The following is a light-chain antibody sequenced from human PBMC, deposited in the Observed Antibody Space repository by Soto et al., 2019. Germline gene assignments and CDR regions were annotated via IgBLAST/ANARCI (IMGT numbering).Light chain of an antibody. V-gene: IGKV3-20*01. CDR2: GAS. CDR1: QSISNS. Sequence: IVLTQSPVTLSLSPGDRATLSCRASQSISNSLAWYQQKPGQAPRLLIYGASNRATGIPDRFSGSGSGTDFTLTISRLEPEDFAVYYCQQYGSSGTFGQGTKVDIK. J-gene: IGKJ1*01. CDR3: QQYGSSGT.